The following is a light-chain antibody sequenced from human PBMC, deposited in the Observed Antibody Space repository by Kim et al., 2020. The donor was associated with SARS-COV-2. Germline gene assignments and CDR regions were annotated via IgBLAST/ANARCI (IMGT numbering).Light chain of an antibody. CDR1: QGIGFA. Sequence: AIQLTQSPSSLSASVGDRVTITCRASQGIGFALGWYQHKSGKSPKLLIYDASDLEAGVPSRFSGSGSGTNFTLTISSLQPEDFATYYCQEFQFYPLTFGGGTKVDIK. CDR3: QEFQFYPLT. CDR2: DAS. J-gene: IGKJ4*01. V-gene: IGKV1-13*02.